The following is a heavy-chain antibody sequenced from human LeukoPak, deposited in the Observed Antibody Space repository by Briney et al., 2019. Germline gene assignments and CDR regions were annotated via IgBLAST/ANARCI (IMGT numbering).Heavy chain of an antibody. CDR3: EYGSGKTVDY. CDR2: IRYDGSNK. CDR1: EFTFSSYG. V-gene: IGHV3-30*02. D-gene: IGHD3-10*01. Sequence: PGGSLRLSCAASEFTFSSYGMHWVRQAPGKGLEWVAFIRYDGSNKYYADSVKGRFTISRDNSKNTLYLQMNSLRAEDTAVYYCEYGSGKTVDYWGQGTLVTVSS. J-gene: IGHJ4*02.